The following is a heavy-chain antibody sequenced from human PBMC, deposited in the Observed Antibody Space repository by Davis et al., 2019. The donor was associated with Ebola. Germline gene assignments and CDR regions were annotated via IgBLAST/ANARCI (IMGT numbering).Heavy chain of an antibody. V-gene: IGHV3-7*01. D-gene: IGHD2-15*01. CDR1: GFTFSSYW. CDR2: IKQDGSEK. Sequence: GESLKISCAASGFTFSSYWMSWVRQAPGKGLEWVANIKQDGSEKYYVDSVKGRFTISRDNAKNSLYLQMNSLRAEDTAVYYCARDLVVVVAATHGYYYGMDVWGQGTTVTVSS. J-gene: IGHJ6*02. CDR3: ARDLVVVVAATHGYYYGMDV.